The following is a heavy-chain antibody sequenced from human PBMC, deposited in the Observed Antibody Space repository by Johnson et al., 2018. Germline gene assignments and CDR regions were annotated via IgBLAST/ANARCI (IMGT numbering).Heavy chain of an antibody. Sequence: VQLVESGGGLVKPGGSLRLSCEASGFTFSSYSMNWVRQAPGKGLAWVSSISSSSSYIYYADSVKGRFTISRDNPKNSLYMHMNSLRPEDTAVFYCGRYSAYDSSGYYYPWYFDLWGRGTLVTVSS. V-gene: IGHV3-21*01. D-gene: IGHD3-22*01. CDR3: GRYSAYDSSGYYYPWYFDL. J-gene: IGHJ2*01. CDR1: GFTFSSYS. CDR2: ISSSSSYI.